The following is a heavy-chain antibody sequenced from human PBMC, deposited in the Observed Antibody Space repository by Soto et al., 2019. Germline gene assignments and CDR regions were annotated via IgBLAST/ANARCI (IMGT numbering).Heavy chain of an antibody. J-gene: IGHJ4*02. D-gene: IGHD3-3*01. CDR3: ARTKGNFWSRNYFDY. CDR1: GYTFTSYY. V-gene: IGHV1-46*01. Sequence: ASVKVSCKASGYTFTSYYMHWVRQAPGQGLEWMGIINPSGGSTSYAQKFQGRVTMTRDTSTSTVYMELSSLRSEDTAVYYCARTKGNFWSRNYFDYWGQGTLVTVSS. CDR2: INPSGGST.